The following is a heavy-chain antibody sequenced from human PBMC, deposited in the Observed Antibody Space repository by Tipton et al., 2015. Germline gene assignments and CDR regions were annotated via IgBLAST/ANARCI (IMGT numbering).Heavy chain of an antibody. D-gene: IGHD6-19*01. V-gene: IGHV1-69*01. CDR3: AGSRSGWFPDAFDI. Sequence: QSGAEVKKPGSSVKVSCKASGGSFNSYAISWVRQAPGQGLEWMGGIIPIFGTPKYAQKFQGRVTITADESTSTAYMELSSLRAEDTAVYYCAGSRSGWFPDAFDIWGQGTMVTVSS. J-gene: IGHJ3*02. CDR2: IIPIFGTP. CDR1: GGSFNSYA.